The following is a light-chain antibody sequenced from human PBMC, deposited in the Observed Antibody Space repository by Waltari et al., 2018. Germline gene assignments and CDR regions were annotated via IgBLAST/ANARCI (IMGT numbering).Light chain of an antibody. V-gene: IGLV2-14*01. CDR3: SSYTSSSTSV. Sequence: QSALTQPASVSGSPGQSITISCTGTSSDVGGYNYVSWYQQHPGKAPKRMIYDVSKRPSGVANRFSGSNAGNTASLTISGLQAEDEADYYCSSYTSSSTSVFGTGTKVTVL. CDR1: SSDVGGYNY. J-gene: IGLJ1*01. CDR2: DVS.